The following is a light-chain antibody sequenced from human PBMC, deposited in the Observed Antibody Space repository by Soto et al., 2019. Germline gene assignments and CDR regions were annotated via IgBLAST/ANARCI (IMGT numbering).Light chain of an antibody. CDR3: KQIYSIPIT. CDR2: GAS. V-gene: IGKV1-39*01. Sequence: DIQMTQSPFSLSASVGDRVTITCRTSQSISRDLNWYQQKTGRAPKLLIYGASTLQSGVPSRFSGSGSGTHLTLTIRSVQPADFSTYCCKQIYSIPITVGQGPRLEIK. CDR1: QSISRD. J-gene: IGKJ5*01.